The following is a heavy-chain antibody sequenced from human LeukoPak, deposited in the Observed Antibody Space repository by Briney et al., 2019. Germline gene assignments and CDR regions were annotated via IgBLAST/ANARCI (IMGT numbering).Heavy chain of an antibody. D-gene: IGHD7-27*01. CDR2: INPSGGST. J-gene: IGHJ6*02. Sequence: ASVKVSCKASGYTFTSYYMHWVRQAPGQGLEWMGIINPSGGSTSYAQKFQGRVTMTRDTSTSTVYMELGSLRSEDTAVYYCARDEDWGDYYYGMDVWGQGTTVTVSS. CDR3: ARDEDWGDYYYGMDV. CDR1: GYTFTSYY. V-gene: IGHV1-46*01.